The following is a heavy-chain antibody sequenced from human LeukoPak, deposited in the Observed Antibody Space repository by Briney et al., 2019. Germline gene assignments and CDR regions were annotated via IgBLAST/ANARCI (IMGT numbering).Heavy chain of an antibody. CDR3: AKDLAYYDILTDYYDWYFDL. D-gene: IGHD3-9*01. CDR2: ISGSGDST. Sequence: QAGGSLRLSCAASGFTFSGYGMSWVRQAPGKGLEWVSGISGSGDSTYYADSVKGRFTISRDNSKNTLYLQMNSLRAEDTAVYYCAKDLAYYDILTDYYDWYFDLWGRGTLVTVSS. V-gene: IGHV3-23*01. CDR1: GFTFSGYG. J-gene: IGHJ2*01.